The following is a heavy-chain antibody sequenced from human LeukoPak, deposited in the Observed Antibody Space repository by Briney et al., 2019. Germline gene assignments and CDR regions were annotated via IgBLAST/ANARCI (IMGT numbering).Heavy chain of an antibody. CDR3: AKDRPFGDFRRRDPDF. V-gene: IGHV3-23*01. J-gene: IGHJ4*02. D-gene: IGHD4-17*01. CDR1: RFTFSSYA. CDR2: ITGHGGTT. Sequence: GGSLRLSCAASRFTFSSYAMSWVRQAPGKGLEWVSSITGHGGTTYYADSVRGRFTVSRDNSNNTLYLQMNSLRAEDTAVYYRAKDRPFGDFRRRDPDFWGQGTLVTVSS.